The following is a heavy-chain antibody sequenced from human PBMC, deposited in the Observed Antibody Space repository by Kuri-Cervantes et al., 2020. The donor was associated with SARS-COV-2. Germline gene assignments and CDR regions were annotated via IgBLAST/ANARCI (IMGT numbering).Heavy chain of an antibody. V-gene: IGHV3-53*01. D-gene: IGHD3-22*01. Sequence: GGSLRLSCAASGFTVSSNYMSWVRQAPGKGLEWVSVIYSGGSTYYADSVKGRFTISRDNSKNTLYLQMNSLRAEDTAVYYCARGRNYYDSSGQSYWGQGTLVTVSS. CDR1: GFTVSSNY. CDR2: IYSGGST. J-gene: IGHJ4*02. CDR3: ARGRNYYDSSGQSY.